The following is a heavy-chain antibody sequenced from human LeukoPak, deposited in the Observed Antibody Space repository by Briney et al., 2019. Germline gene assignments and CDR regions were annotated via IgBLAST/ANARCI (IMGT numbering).Heavy chain of an antibody. V-gene: IGHV3-15*05. J-gene: IGHJ4*02. CDR2: IKSKTDGGTT. CDR1: GFTFSNAW. Sequence: PGGSLRLSCAASGFTFSNAWMSWVRQAPGKGLEWVGRIKSKTDGGTTDYAAPVKGRFTISRDDSKNTLYLQMNSLRAEDTAVYYCAREPYDSSGYYSYYFDYWGQGTLVTVSS. CDR3: AREPYDSSGYYSYYFDY. D-gene: IGHD3-22*01.